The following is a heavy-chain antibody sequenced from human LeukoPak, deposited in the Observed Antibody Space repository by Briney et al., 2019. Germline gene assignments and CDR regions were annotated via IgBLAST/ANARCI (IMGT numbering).Heavy chain of an antibody. D-gene: IGHD6-25*01. Sequence: GGSLRLSCAASGYTFSSYAMNWVRQAPGKGLEWVSVIYSGGSTYYADSVKGRFTISRDNSKNTLYLQMNSLRAEDTAVYYCARVERLYDPTSYYYYYGMDVWGQGTTVTVSS. CDR1: GYTFSSYA. CDR3: ARVERLYDPTSYYYYYGMDV. V-gene: IGHV3-53*01. J-gene: IGHJ6*02. CDR2: IYSGGST.